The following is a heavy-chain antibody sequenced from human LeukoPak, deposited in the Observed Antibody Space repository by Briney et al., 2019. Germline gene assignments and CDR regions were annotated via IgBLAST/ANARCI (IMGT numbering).Heavy chain of an antibody. J-gene: IGHJ6*03. D-gene: IGHD3-22*01. Sequence: SETLSLTCTVSGGSISSYYWSWIRQPAGKGLEWIGRIYTSGSTNYNPSFKSRVTMSVDTSKIQFSLKLSSVTAADTAVYYCARGGRVVVIKSDYYYYYMDVWGKGTTVTVSS. CDR3: ARGGRVVVIKSDYYYYYMDV. V-gene: IGHV4-4*07. CDR2: IYTSGST. CDR1: GGSISSYY.